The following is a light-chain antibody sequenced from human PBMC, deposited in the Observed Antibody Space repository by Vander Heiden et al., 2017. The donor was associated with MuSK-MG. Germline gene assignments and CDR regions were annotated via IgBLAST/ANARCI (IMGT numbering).Light chain of an antibody. V-gene: IGKV1-27*01. J-gene: IGKJ3*01. Sequence: DIQMTQSPSSLSASVGDRVTITCRASQGISNYVAWYQQNPGEVPKLLIYAASTLQSGVPSRFSGSASGRDFTLTISSLQPEDVATYYCQHEDSAPLTFGHGTRVHIK. CDR1: QGISNY. CDR3: QHEDSAPLT. CDR2: AAS.